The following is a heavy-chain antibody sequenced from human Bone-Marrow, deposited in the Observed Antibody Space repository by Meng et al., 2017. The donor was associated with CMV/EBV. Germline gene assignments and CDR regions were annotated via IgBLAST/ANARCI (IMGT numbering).Heavy chain of an antibody. Sequence: ASVKVSCKLSGHTFTDYFMHWVQQAPGKGLVWMGLVDPEDGETVYAKKFQGRVTITADKSTSTAYMELSSLRSEDTAVYYCALGACGGDCYSILIAVWFDPWGQGTLVTVSS. CDR1: GHTFTDYF. CDR2: VDPEDGET. CDR3: ALGACGGDCYSILIAVWFDP. D-gene: IGHD2-21*01. J-gene: IGHJ5*02. V-gene: IGHV1-69-2*01.